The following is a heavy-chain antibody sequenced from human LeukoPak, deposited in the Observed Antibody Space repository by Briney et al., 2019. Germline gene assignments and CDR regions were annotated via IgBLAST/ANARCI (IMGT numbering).Heavy chain of an antibody. CDR2: TYYRSKWNY. V-gene: IGHV6-1*01. CDR3: ARRRHANNGVDV. J-gene: IGHJ6*02. Sequence: SQTLSLTCAISGDSVSTTTLWNWIRQSPSRGLEWLGRTYYRSKWNYDYADSVKSRITISPDTSENQFSLQLQFVTPEDSAVYYCARRRHANNGVDVWGQGTTVTVSS. CDR1: GDSVSTTTL.